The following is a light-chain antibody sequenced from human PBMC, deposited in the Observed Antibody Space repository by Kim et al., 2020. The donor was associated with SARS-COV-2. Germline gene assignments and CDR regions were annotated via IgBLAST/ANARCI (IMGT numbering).Light chain of an antibody. J-gene: IGLJ2*01. CDR1: SSDIGSNT. CDR2: NNN. Sequence: GQRVTISCSGSSSDIGSNTVNWYQHLPGTAPKLLIWNNNQRPSGVPDRFSASKSGTSASLAISGLQSEDEGDYYCAAWDDSLNGPVFGGGTQLTVL. V-gene: IGLV1-44*01. CDR3: AAWDDSLNGPV.